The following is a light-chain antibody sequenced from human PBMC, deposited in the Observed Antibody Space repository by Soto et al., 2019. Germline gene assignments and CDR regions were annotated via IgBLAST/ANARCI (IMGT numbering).Light chain of an antibody. CDR2: EGS. J-gene: IGLJ1*01. V-gene: IGLV2-23*01. Sequence: QSVRTQPASVSGSPGQSITISCTGTSGDVGSYNLVSWYQQHPGKAPKLMIYEGSKRPSGVSNRFSGSKSGNTASLTISGLQAEDEADYYCCSYAGSSTYVFGTGTKVTVL. CDR3: CSYAGSSTYV. CDR1: SGDVGSYNL.